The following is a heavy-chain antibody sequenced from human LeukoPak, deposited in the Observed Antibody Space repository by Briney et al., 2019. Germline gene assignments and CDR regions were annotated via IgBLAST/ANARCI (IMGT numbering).Heavy chain of an antibody. CDR1: EYTTYY. Sequence: GASVKVSCKTSEYTTYYIHWVRQAPGQGLEWMGLINPSKGGAWYAQNFQGRVTMTRDTSTTTVYMELSSLRSEDTAVYYCARERGYCSGDNCYGTDYWGQGTLVTVSS. CDR2: INPSKGGA. V-gene: IGHV1-46*01. D-gene: IGHD2-15*01. CDR3: ARERGYCSGDNCYGTDY. J-gene: IGHJ4*02.